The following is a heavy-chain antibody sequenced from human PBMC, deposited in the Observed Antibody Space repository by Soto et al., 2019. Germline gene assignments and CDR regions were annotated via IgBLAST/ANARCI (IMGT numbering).Heavy chain of an antibody. CDR3: AKDLMAGLLWFGDLAPYYGMDV. J-gene: IGHJ6*02. CDR2: IHGGGNSA. D-gene: IGHD3-10*01. V-gene: IGHV3-23*01. Sequence: GGSLRLSCAASGFTFSGYAMSWVRQAPGKGLEWVSVIHGGGNSAYYADSVKGRFTISRDNSKNTLYLQMSSLRGEDTAVYYCAKDLMAGLLWFGDLAPYYGMDVWGQGTTVTVSS. CDR1: GFTFSGYA.